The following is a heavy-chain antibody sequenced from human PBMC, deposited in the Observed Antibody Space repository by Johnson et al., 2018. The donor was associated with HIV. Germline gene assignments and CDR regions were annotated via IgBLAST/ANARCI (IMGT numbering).Heavy chain of an antibody. CDR2: IGTAGDT. CDR3: ARGVSSGYYSNAFDV. CDR1: GFSVSTYD. V-gene: IGHV3-13*01. J-gene: IGHJ3*01. Sequence: VQLVESGGGLVQPGGSLRLSCAASGFSVSTYDMHWVRQATGKGLDWVSVIGTAGDTYYLGSVKGRFTISRENAKNSLYLQMNSLRAEDTALYYCARGVSSGYYSNAFDVWGQGTMATVSS. D-gene: IGHD3-22*01.